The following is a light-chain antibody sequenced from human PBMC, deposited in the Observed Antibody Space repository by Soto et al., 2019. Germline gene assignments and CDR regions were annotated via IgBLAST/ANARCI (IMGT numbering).Light chain of an antibody. CDR2: DAS. CDR3: QQRSNWPTLT. Sequence: EIVLTQSPATLSLSPGERATLSCRASQSVSSYLGWYQQNPGQAPRRLIYDASNRATGIPARFSGSGSGTDFTLTSSSLEPEDFAFYYCQQRSNWPTLTVGGGNKVEIK. CDR1: QSVSSY. V-gene: IGKV3-11*01. J-gene: IGKJ4*01.